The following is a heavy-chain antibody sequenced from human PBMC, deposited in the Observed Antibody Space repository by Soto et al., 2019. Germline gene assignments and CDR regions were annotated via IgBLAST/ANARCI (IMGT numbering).Heavy chain of an antibody. J-gene: IGHJ4*02. CDR3: AGIDYVWGSYRDY. Sequence: SETLSLTCTVSGGSISSSSYYWGWIRQPPGKGLEWIGSIYYSGSTYYNPSLKSRVTISVDTSKNQFSLKLSSVTAADTAVYYCAGIDYVWGSYRDYWGQGTLVTVSS. D-gene: IGHD3-16*02. V-gene: IGHV4-39*01. CDR1: GGSISSSSYY. CDR2: IYYSGST.